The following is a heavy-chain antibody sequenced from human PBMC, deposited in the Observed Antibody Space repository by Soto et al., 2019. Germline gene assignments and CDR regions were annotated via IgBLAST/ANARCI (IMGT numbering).Heavy chain of an antibody. D-gene: IGHD1-26*01. J-gene: IGHJ3*02. CDR2: IMPGSSHI. V-gene: IGHV3-48*01. Sequence: EVQLVESGGGLVQPGGSLRLTCAASGFTFSIYSMNWVRQAPGKGLEWVSYIMPGSSHILYADSVKGRFTISRYNAKNSLVLQMTSLRAEDTTVYYCAIAKVGATPVHVFDIWGQGTMVTVSS. CDR1: GFTFSIYS. CDR3: AIAKVGATPVHVFDI.